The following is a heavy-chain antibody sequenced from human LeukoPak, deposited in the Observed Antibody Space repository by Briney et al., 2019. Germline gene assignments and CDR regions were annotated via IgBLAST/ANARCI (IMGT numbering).Heavy chain of an antibody. V-gene: IGHV3-30*02. Sequence: PGGSLRLSCAASRFTFSSYGMHWVRQTPGKGLEWVAFIRHDGSYQQYADSVKGRFTVSRDNSKDTVYLQMNRLRTEDTAVYYCAKNRDSGDYPRDFDYWGQGTLVTVSS. CDR2: IRHDGSYQ. J-gene: IGHJ4*02. D-gene: IGHD3-22*01. CDR1: RFTFSSYG. CDR3: AKNRDSGDYPRDFDY.